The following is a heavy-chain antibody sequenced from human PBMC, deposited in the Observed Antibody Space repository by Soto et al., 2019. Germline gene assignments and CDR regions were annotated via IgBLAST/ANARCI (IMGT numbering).Heavy chain of an antibody. D-gene: IGHD3-9*01. V-gene: IGHV3-23*01. Sequence: GGSLRLSCAASGFTFSSYAMSWVRQAPGKGLEWVSAISGSGGSTYYADSVKGRFTISRDNSKNTLYLQMNSLRAEDTAVYYCAKCGSYYDISHSPYYYYYYMDVWGKGTTVTVSS. CDR3: AKCGSYYDISHSPYYYYYYMDV. CDR2: ISGSGGST. J-gene: IGHJ6*03. CDR1: GFTFSSYA.